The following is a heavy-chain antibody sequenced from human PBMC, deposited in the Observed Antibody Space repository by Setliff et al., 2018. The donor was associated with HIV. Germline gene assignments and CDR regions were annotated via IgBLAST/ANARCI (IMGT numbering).Heavy chain of an antibody. CDR2: ISTNNDNT. J-gene: IGHJ4*02. V-gene: IGHV1-18*01. CDR3: ARDSAAWVTELGILGY. D-gene: IGHD3-3*01. Sequence: ASVKVSCKASGYTFTRYGISWVRQAPGQGLEWMGWISTNNDNTNYAQKLQGRVTMTTDTSTSTAYMELRSLRSDDTAVYYCARDSAAWVTELGILGYWGQGTLVTVSS. CDR1: GYTFTRYG.